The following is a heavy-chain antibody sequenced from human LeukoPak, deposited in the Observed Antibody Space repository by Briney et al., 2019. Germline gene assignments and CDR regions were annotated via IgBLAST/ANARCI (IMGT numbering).Heavy chain of an antibody. D-gene: IGHD2-8*01. V-gene: IGHV3-7*03. CDR3: GSDPNGDYVGALVF. Sequence: PGGSLRLSCAASGFTFSSYWMSWVRQAPGKGLEWVANIKQDGSEKYYVDSVKGRFTISRDNAKNSLYLQMNSLRAEDTAMYFCGSDPNGDYVGALVFWGRGTLVTVSS. CDR2: IKQDGSEK. CDR1: GFTFSSYW. J-gene: IGHJ4*01.